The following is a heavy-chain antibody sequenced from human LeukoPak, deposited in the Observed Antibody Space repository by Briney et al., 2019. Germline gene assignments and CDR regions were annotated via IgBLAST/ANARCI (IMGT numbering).Heavy chain of an antibody. CDR2: IYHSGST. CDR3: ARDRAFDI. Sequence: PSETLSLTCAVSGGSISSGYYWGWIRQPPGKGLEWIGSIYHSGSTYYNPSLKSRVTISVDTSKNQFSLKLSSVTAADTAVYYCARDRAFDIWGQGTMVTVSS. J-gene: IGHJ3*02. V-gene: IGHV4-38-2*02. CDR1: GGSISSGYY.